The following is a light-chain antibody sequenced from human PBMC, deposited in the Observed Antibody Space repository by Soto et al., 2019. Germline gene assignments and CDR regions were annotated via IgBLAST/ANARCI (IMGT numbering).Light chain of an antibody. CDR2: DAS. CDR1: QSVSSY. Sequence: EIVLTQSPDTLSLSPGEGATLSCRASQSVSSYLAWYQQKPGQAPRLLIYDASNRATGIPARFSGSGSGTDFTLTISSLEPEDFAVYYCQQRSNWPPTFGQGTKLEIK. V-gene: IGKV3-11*01. CDR3: QQRSNWPPT. J-gene: IGKJ2*01.